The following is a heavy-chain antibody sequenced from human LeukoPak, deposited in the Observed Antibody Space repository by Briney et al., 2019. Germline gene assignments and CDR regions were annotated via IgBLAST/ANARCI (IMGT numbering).Heavy chain of an antibody. CDR3: ARDRDTYGYPDY. CDR2: IYASGSS. J-gene: IGHJ4*02. CDR1: GDSISSYY. V-gene: IGHV4-4*07. D-gene: IGHD5-18*01. Sequence: SETLSLTCAVSGDSISSYYWIWIRQPAGKGLEYIGRIYASGSSSYNPSPKSRVSMSVDTSQNQFSLRLSSVTAADTAVYYCARDRDTYGYPDYWGQGTLVTVSS.